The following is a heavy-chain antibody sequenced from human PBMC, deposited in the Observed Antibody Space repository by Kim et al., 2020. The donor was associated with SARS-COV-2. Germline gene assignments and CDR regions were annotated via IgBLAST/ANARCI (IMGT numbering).Heavy chain of an antibody. Sequence: GRFTISRDNSKNTLYLQMNSLRAEDTAVYYCAKDLDNYYDSSGYYYGGDYWGQGTLVTVSS. D-gene: IGHD3-22*01. J-gene: IGHJ4*02. CDR3: AKDLDNYYDSSGYYYGGDY. V-gene: IGHV3-30*02.